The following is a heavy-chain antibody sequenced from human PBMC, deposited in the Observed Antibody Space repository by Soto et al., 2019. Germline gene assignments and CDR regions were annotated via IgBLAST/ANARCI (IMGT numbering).Heavy chain of an antibody. CDR2: IYYSGST. D-gene: IGHD5-18*01. V-gene: IGHV4-31*03. J-gene: IGHJ4*02. CDR1: GGSISSGGYY. Sequence: SETLSLTCTVSGGSISSGGYYWSWIRQHPGKGLEWIGYIYYSGSTYYNPSLKSRVTISVDTSKDQFSLKLSSVTAADTAVYYCARSGYSYGPNPLLYWGQGTLVTVSS. CDR3: ARSGYSYGPNPLLY.